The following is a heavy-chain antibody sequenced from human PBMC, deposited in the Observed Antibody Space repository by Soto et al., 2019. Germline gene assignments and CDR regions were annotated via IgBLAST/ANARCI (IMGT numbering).Heavy chain of an antibody. Sequence: GGALRLSCVASGFTFASCGMNWVRQAPGKGLEWVAGFSPHAANTDYADSVRGRFIISRDNSRKTVYLQINSLRAEDSAVNYGAAEGSKTPWNFDYWGRGTVVTVSS. J-gene: IGHJ4*02. CDR1: GFTFASCG. CDR3: AAEGSKTPWNFDY. D-gene: IGHD1-1*01. CDR2: FSPHAANT. V-gene: IGHV3-20*04.